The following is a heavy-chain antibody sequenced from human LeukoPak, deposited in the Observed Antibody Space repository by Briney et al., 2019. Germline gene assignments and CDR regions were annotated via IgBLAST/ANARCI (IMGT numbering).Heavy chain of an antibody. V-gene: IGHV3-11*01. CDR3: ARDFRLPGYSSSWYGILDY. Sequence: PGGSLRLSCAASGFTFSDYYMSWIRQAPGKGLEWVSNISSSGSTIYYADSVKGRFTISRDNAKNSLYLQMNSLRAEDTAVYYCARDFRLPGYSSSWYGILDYWGQGTLVTVSP. D-gene: IGHD6-13*01. CDR2: ISSSGSTI. J-gene: IGHJ4*02. CDR1: GFTFSDYY.